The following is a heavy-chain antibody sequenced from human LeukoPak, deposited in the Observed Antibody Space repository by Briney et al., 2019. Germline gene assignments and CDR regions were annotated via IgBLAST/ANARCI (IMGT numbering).Heavy chain of an antibody. J-gene: IGHJ4*02. CDR3: ARDRGGSYSAIDY. CDR1: GFTFSSYS. Sequence: GGSLRLSCAASGFTFSSYSMNWVRQAPGKGLEWVSFISSSSSTIYYADSVKGRFTISRVNAKNSLYLQMNSLRAEDTAVYYCARDRGGSYSAIDYWGQGTLVTVSS. D-gene: IGHD1-26*01. CDR2: ISSSSSTI. V-gene: IGHV3-48*04.